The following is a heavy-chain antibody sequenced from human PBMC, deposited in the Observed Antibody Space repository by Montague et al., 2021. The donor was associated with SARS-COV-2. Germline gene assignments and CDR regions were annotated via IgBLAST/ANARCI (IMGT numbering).Heavy chain of an antibody. CDR2: IYYSGST. CDR1: GGPISSSSYY. Sequence: SETLSLTCTVYGGPISSSSYYWGWIRQPPGKGLEWIGSIYYSGSTYYNPSLKSRVTISVDTSKNQFSLKLSSVTAADTAVYYCARSPTYYHILTGYFNGPNWFDPWGQGTLVTVSS. CDR3: ARSPTYYHILTGYFNGPNWFDP. J-gene: IGHJ5*02. D-gene: IGHD3-9*01. V-gene: IGHV4-39*01.